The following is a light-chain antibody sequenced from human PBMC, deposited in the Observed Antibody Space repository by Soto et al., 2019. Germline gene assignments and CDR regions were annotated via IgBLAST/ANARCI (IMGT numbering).Light chain of an antibody. V-gene: IGKV3-20*01. CDR2: GAS. CDR3: QQYGSSPKT. J-gene: IGKJ1*01. Sequence: EIVLTHSPGTLSLSPGERATLYCRASQSVSSSYLAWYQQKPGQAPRLLIYGASSRATGIPDRFSGSGSGTDFTLTISRLEPEDFAVYYCQQYGSSPKTFGQGTKVDIK. CDR1: QSVSSSY.